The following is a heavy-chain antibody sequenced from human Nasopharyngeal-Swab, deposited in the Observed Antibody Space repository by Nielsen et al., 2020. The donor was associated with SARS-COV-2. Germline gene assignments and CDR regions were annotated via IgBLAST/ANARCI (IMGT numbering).Heavy chain of an antibody. CDR3: AKVASSSWYNYFDY. Sequence: GESLKISCAASGFTFSSYAMSWARQAPGKGLEWVSVIYSGGSSTYYADSVKGRFTISRDNSKNTLYLQMNSLRAEDTAVYYCAKVASSSWYNYFDYWGQGTLVTVSS. J-gene: IGHJ4*02. D-gene: IGHD6-13*01. CDR1: GFTFSSYA. V-gene: IGHV3-23*03. CDR2: IYSGGSST.